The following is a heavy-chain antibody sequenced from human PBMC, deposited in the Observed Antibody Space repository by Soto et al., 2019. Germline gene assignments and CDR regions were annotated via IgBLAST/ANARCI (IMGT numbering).Heavy chain of an antibody. CDR1: GYRFISHW. V-gene: IGHV5-10-1*01. D-gene: IGHD1-26*01. Sequence: PGESLKISCNGSGYRFISHWISWVRQMPGKGLEWMGRIDPSDSYTNYSPSFQGHVTISADKSISTAYLQWSSLKASDTAMYYCARIVGATTYNWFDPWGQGTLVTVSS. J-gene: IGHJ5*02. CDR2: IDPSDSYT. CDR3: ARIVGATTYNWFDP.